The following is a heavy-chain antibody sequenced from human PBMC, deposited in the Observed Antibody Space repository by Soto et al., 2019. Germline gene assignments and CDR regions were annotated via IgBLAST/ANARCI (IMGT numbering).Heavy chain of an antibody. V-gene: IGHV1-3*01. J-gene: IGHJ1*01. CDR3: ARGSSSWYSLEYFQH. D-gene: IGHD6-13*01. CDR2: INAGNGNT. Sequence: ASVKVSCKASGYTFTSYAMHWVRQAPGQRLEWMGWINAGNGNTKYSQKFQGRVTITRDTSASTAYMELSSLRSEDTAVYYCARGSSSWYSLEYFQHWGQGTLVTVS. CDR1: GYTFTSYA.